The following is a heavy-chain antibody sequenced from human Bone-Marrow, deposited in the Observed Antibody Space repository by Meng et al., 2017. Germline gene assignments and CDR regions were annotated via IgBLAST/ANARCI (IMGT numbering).Heavy chain of an antibody. CDR2: IYSGGTT. D-gene: IGHD3-10*01. CDR1: GFSVSSSY. J-gene: IGHJ4*02. Sequence: EGRLVETGGGLIQPGGSLRLSCAASGFSVSSSYMSWVRQAPGKGPEWVSVIYSGGTTYYADSVKGRFTISRDNSRNTLYLQVNSLRAEDTAVYYCARVLRGWGYFDYWGQGTLVTVSS. V-gene: IGHV3-53*02. CDR3: ARVLRGWGYFDY.